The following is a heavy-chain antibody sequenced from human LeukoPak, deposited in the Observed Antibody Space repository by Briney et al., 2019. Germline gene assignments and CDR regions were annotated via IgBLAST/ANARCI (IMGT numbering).Heavy chain of an antibody. CDR1: GGSIRSYY. J-gene: IGHJ4*02. Sequence: SETPSLTCTVSGGSIRSYYWAWIRQPPGKGLECIGFISYTGYTSYSPSLKSRVAISVDTSKSQFSLRLGSMTAADTAVYYCARGRNDNGGMFFDSWGQGTLVTVSS. D-gene: IGHD4-23*01. CDR3: ARGRNDNGGMFFDS. V-gene: IGHV4-59*13. CDR2: ISYTGYT.